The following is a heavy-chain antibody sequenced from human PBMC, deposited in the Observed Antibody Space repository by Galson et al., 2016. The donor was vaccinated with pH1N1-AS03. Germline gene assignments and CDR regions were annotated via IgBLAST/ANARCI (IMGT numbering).Heavy chain of an antibody. CDR1: GFSVDDYG. V-gene: IGHV3-20*01. D-gene: IGHD3-22*01. CDR3: ARDPYDTSGYYYPP. Sequence: SLRLSCAASGFSVDDYGMSWVRQGPGKGLEWVAGINWNGDSLGYADSVKGRFTISKDNAKNYLYLHMNSLRVEDTALYHSARDPYDTSGYYYPPWGQGTLVTVSS. J-gene: IGHJ5*02. CDR2: INWNGDSL.